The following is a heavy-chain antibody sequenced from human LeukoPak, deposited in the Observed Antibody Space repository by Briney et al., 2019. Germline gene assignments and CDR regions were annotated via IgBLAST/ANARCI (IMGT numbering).Heavy chain of an antibody. J-gene: IGHJ5*02. V-gene: IGHV4-34*01. CDR2: INHSGST. CDR3: ARGPQQQLVLCFDP. CDR1: GGSFSGYY. Sequence: SETLSLTCAVYGGSFSGYYWSWIRQPPGKGLEWIGEINHSGSTNYNPSLKRRVTISVDTSKNQFSLKLSSVTAADTAVYYCARGPQQQLVLCFDPWGQGTLVTVSS. D-gene: IGHD6-13*01.